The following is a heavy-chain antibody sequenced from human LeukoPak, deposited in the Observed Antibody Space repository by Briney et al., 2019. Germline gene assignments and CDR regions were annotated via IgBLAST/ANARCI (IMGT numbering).Heavy chain of an antibody. CDR3: ARTVRGAAMASNGILFDY. Sequence: PGGSLRLSCAASGFTVSSNYMSWVRQAPGKGLEWVSVIYSGGSIYYADSVKGRFTISRDNSKNTLYLQMNSLRAEDTAVYYCARTVRGAAMASNGILFDYWGQGTLVTVSS. CDR1: GFTVSSNY. V-gene: IGHV3-53*01. CDR2: IYSGGSI. D-gene: IGHD5-18*01. J-gene: IGHJ4*02.